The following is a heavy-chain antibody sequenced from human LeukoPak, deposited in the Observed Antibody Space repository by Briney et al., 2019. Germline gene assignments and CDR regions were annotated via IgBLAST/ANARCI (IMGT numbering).Heavy chain of an antibody. D-gene: IGHD3-10*01. CDR3: ARVHGSGSQLGAYYFDY. J-gene: IGHJ4*02. Sequence: PSETLSLTCTVSGRSISSYYWSWIRQPPGKGLEWIGYIYYSGSTNYNPSLKSRVTISVDTSKNQFSLKLSSVTAADTAVYYCARVHGSGSQLGAYYFDYWGQGTLVTVSS. CDR2: IYYSGST. V-gene: IGHV4-59*01. CDR1: GRSISSYY.